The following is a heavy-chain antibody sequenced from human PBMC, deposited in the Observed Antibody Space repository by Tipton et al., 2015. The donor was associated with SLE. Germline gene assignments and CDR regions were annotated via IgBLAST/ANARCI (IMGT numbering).Heavy chain of an antibody. J-gene: IGHJ4*02. CDR3: ARGYSSSWSDLDY. D-gene: IGHD6-13*01. CDR2: IHQSGNA. CDR1: GYSISNGYY. Sequence: LRLSCDVSGYSISNGYYWGWIRQPPGKGLEWIGSIHQSGNAYYNPSLKSRVSISVDTSKNQFSLKLSSVTAADTAVYYCARGYSSSWSDLDYWGQGTLVTVSS. V-gene: IGHV4-38-2*01.